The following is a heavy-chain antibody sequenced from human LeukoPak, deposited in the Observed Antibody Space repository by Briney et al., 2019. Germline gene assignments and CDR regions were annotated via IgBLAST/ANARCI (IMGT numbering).Heavy chain of an antibody. J-gene: IGHJ4*02. Sequence: SETLSLTCTVSGGSISSYYWSWIRQPPGKGLEWIGYIYYSGSTYYNPSLKSRVTISVDTSKNQFSLKLSSVTAADTAVYYCARDRMDRVDYWGQGTLVTVSS. CDR3: ARDRMDRVDY. CDR2: IYYSGST. CDR1: GGSISSYY. V-gene: IGHV4-30-4*01. D-gene: IGHD3/OR15-3a*01.